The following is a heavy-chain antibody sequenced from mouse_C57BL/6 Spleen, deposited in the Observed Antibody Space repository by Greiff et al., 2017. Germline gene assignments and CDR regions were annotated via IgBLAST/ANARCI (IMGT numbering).Heavy chain of an antibody. J-gene: IGHJ2*01. CDR1: GYTFTSYD. D-gene: IGHD2-1*01. V-gene: IGHV1-85*01. Sequence: QVQLQQSGPELVKPGASVKLSCKASGYTFTSYDINWVKQRPGQGLEWIGWIYPRDGSTKYNEKFKGKATLTVDTSSSTAYIELLSLTSEDSAVYFCARGDYGNQCDYWGQGTTLTVSS. CDR3: ARGDYGNQCDY. CDR2: IYPRDGST.